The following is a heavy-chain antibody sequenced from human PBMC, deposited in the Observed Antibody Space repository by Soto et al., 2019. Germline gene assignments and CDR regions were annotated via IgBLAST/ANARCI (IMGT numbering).Heavy chain of an antibody. D-gene: IGHD5-12*01. Sequence: SETLSLTCAVYGGSFSGYYWSWIRQPPGKGLEWIGEINHSGSTNYNPSLKSRVTISLDTSKNQFSLKLGSVTAADTAVYYCARLPYSGYDVSDYWGQGTLVTVSS. CDR3: ARLPYSGYDVSDY. CDR2: INHSGST. J-gene: IGHJ4*02. V-gene: IGHV4-34*01. CDR1: GGSFSGYY.